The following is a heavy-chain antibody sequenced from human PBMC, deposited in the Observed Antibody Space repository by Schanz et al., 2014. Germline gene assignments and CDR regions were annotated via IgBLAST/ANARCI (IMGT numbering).Heavy chain of an antibody. CDR1: GYTFTSYY. Sequence: QGQLVQSGAEVKKPGASVKVSCEASGYTFTSYYIHWFRQAPGQGLEWMGLINPSGGSTSYAQKCQGRVTMARDTSTSTVYMELSGLRSGDTAVYYCARDGEAAAGCDYWGQGTLVTVSS. V-gene: IGHV1-46*01. CDR2: INPSGGST. D-gene: IGHD6-13*01. CDR3: ARDGEAAAGCDY. J-gene: IGHJ4*02.